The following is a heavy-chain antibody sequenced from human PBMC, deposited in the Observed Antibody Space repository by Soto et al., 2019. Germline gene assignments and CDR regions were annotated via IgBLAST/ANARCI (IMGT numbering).Heavy chain of an antibody. CDR1: VYTFTSYA. CDR2: INTNTGNP. J-gene: IGHJ4*02. CDR3: ARGRITMVRGVSNFDY. V-gene: IGHV7-4-1*01. D-gene: IGHD3-10*01. Sequence: ASVKVSCKASVYTFTSYAINWVRQDPGQGLEWMGWINTNTGNPTYAQGFTGRFVFSLDTSVSTAYLQICSLKAEDTAVYYCARGRITMVRGVSNFDYWGQGTLVTVSS.